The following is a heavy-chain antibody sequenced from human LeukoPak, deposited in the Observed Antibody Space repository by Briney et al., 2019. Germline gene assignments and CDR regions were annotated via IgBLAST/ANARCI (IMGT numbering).Heavy chain of an antibody. V-gene: IGHV3-23*01. D-gene: IGHD3-22*01. CDR1: GFSFSSYA. CDR3: AKGRYDSRHYGMDV. Sequence: GGSLRLSCAASGFSFSSYAMSWVRQAPGKGLEWVSGISGSGGTTYYADSVKGRFTISRDNSKNTLYLQMNSLRAEDTAVYYCAKGRYDSRHYGMDVWGQGTTVTVSS. CDR2: ISGSGGTT. J-gene: IGHJ6*02.